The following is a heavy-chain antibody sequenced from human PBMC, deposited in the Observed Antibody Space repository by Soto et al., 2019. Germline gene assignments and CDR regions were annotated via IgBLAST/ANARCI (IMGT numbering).Heavy chain of an antibody. V-gene: IGHV1-3*01. CDR2: INAGNGNT. Sequence: QVQLVQSGAEVKKPGASVKVSCKASGYTFTSYAMHWVRQAPGQRLEWMGWINAGNGNTKYSKKLQGRVTITRETSVSIAYIELSSLRSEDTSVYYYARDRGYYFWSWSYYYYGMDVWGQGTTATVSS. CDR3: ARDRGYYFWSWSYYYYGMDV. CDR1: GYTFTSYA. D-gene: IGHD3-3*01. J-gene: IGHJ6*02.